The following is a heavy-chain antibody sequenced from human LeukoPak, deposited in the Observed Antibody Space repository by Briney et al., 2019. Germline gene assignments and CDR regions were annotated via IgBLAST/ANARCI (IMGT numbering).Heavy chain of an antibody. V-gene: IGHV4-61*02. CDR3: ARDLLHRGYAFDI. J-gene: IGHJ3*02. Sequence: PSETLSLTCTVSGGSISSGTYYWGWIRQPAGKGLEWIGRIYSSGSTNYNPSLKSRVTMSVDTSRNQFSLNLTSVTAADTAIYYCARDLLHRGYAFDIWGQGTMVTVSS. CDR1: GGSISSGTYY. CDR2: IYSSGST. D-gene: IGHD5-12*01.